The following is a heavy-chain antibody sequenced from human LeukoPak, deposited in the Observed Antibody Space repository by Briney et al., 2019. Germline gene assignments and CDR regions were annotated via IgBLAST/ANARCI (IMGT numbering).Heavy chain of an antibody. D-gene: IGHD2-2*01. CDR2: ISAYNGNT. J-gene: IGHJ4*02. CDR3: AREYPCTSSSCSDY. V-gene: IGHV1-18*01. Sequence: ASVKVSCKASGGTFSSYAISWVRQAPGQGLEWMGWISAYNGNTNYAQKFQGRVIMTTDTSTSTAYMELRSLRSDDTAVYYCAREYPCTSSSCSDYWGQGTLVTVSS. CDR1: GGTFSSYA.